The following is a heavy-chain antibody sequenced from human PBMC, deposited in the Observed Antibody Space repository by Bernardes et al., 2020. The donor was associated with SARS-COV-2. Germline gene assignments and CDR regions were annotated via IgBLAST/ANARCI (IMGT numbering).Heavy chain of an antibody. V-gene: IGHV4-34*01. CDR3: ARGRKGTLLGVVVRRDNWFDS. CDR1: NGTLHTYY. CDR2: IHHSGST. Sequence: SETLSLTCAVYNGTLHTYYWTWIRQSPGRGLEWLGEIHHSGSTNYNPSLKGRITMSLDKASNQFSLRLKSVTAADTAMYYCARGRKGTLLGVVVRRDNWFDSWGQGAAVTVSS. J-gene: IGHJ5*01. D-gene: IGHD3-3*01.